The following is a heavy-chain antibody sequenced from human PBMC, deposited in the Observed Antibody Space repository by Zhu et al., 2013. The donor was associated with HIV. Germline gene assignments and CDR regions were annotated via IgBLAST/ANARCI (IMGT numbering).Heavy chain of an antibody. CDR3: AILLRKSDY. V-gene: IGHV1-46*01. CDR2: INPSGGST. CDR1: GYTFTSYY. Sequence: QVQLVQSGAEVKKPGSSVKVSCKASGYTFTSYYMHWVRQAPGQGLEWMGIINPSGGSTSYAQKFQGRVSMTTDTSTSTAYMELRSLRSDDTAFYYCAILLRKSDYWGQGTLVTVSS. J-gene: IGHJ4*02. D-gene: IGHD4-17*01.